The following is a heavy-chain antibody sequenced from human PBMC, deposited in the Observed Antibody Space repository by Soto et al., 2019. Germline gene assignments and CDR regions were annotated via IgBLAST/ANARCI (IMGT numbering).Heavy chain of an antibody. Sequence: GASVKVSCKASGYTFTSYYMHWVRQAPGQGLEWMGIINPSGGSTSYAQKFQGRVTMTRDTSTSTVYMELSSLRSEDTAVYYCARLYYGSGTKAQYGYYMDVWGKGTTVTVS. D-gene: IGHD3-10*01. CDR3: ARLYYGSGTKAQYGYYMDV. CDR1: GYTFTSYY. CDR2: INPSGGST. J-gene: IGHJ6*03. V-gene: IGHV1-46*03.